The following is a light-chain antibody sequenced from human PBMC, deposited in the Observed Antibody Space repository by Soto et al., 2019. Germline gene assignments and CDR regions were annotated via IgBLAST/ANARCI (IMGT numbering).Light chain of an antibody. CDR1: QSISDS. CDR2: EAS. CDR3: QQYNGYWT. Sequence: DIPMTQSPSTLSASVGDRVTITCRASQSISDSLAWYQQKPGKDPKLLIYEASNLKSGVPSRFSGSGSRTEYTLTISSLQPDDFESYYCQQYNGYWTFGQGTKVEIK. J-gene: IGKJ1*01. V-gene: IGKV1-5*03.